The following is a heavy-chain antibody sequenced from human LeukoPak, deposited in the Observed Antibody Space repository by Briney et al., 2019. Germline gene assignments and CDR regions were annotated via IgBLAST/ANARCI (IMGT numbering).Heavy chain of an antibody. CDR3: ARFGVGLPAYFGIDT. CDR1: GYTFTSYG. Sequence: ASVSASCKASGYTFTSYGISWVRRAPGHGLEWMGWISAYNGNTNYAQKLQGRVTMTTDTSTSTAYMELRSLRSGDTAVYYCARFGVGLPAYFGIDTSGPGNPLTVSS. J-gene: IGHJ6*02. V-gene: IGHV1-18*01. CDR2: ISAYNGNT. D-gene: IGHD2-2*01.